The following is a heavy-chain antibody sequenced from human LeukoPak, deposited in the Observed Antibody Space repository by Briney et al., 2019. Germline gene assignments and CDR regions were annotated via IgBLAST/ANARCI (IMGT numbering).Heavy chain of an antibody. J-gene: IGHJ4*02. Sequence: PGGPLRLSCAASRFSFSSYDMHWVRQAPGKGLEWVAFIRYDGNIKYLADSVKGRFTISRDNARNSVYLEMTSLRAEDTAFYHCVRHFNSVATMQIDYWGQGTLVSVSS. CDR2: IRYDGNIK. CDR3: VRHFNSVATMQIDY. V-gene: IGHV3-30*02. CDR1: RFSFSSYD. D-gene: IGHD5-12*01.